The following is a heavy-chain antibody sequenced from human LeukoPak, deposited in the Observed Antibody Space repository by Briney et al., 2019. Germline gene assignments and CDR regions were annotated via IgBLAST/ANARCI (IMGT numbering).Heavy chain of an antibody. CDR1: GGSISSHY. J-gene: IGHJ4*02. D-gene: IGHD3-16*02. CDR3: AAGDYVWGSYRYTVDY. V-gene: IGHV4-59*11. CDR2: IYYSGST. Sequence: SETLSLTCTVSGGSISSHYWSWIRQPPGKGLEWIGYIYYSGSTNYNPSLKSRVTISVDTSKNQFSLKLSSVTAADTAVYYCAAGDYVWGSYRYTVDYWGQGTLVTVSS.